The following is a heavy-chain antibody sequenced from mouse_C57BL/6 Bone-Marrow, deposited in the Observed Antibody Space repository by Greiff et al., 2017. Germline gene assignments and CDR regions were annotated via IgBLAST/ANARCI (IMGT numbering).Heavy chain of an antibody. Sequence: VQLQQSGPELVKPGASVKISCKASGYSFTDYNMNWVKQSNGKSLEWIGVINPNYGTTSYNQKFKGKATLAVAQSSSTSYMQLNSLTSEDSAVYYCARYDASTMVTYWYFDVWGTGTTVTVSS. CDR1: GYSFTDYN. D-gene: IGHD2-2*01. CDR2: INPNYGTT. V-gene: IGHV1-39*01. CDR3: ARYDASTMVTYWYFDV. J-gene: IGHJ1*03.